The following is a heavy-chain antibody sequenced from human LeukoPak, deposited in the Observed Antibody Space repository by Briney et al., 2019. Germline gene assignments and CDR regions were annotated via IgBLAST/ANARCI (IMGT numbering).Heavy chain of an antibody. J-gene: IGHJ2*01. CDR2: ITSSGEST. V-gene: IGHV3-23*01. CDR1: GFTFSNYA. D-gene: IGHD6-19*01. Sequence: PGGSLRLSCAASGFTFSNYAMSWVRQAPGKGLEWVAAITSSGESTNYADSVKGRFTISRDNSKNTLYLQMNSLRAEDTAVYYCAKDLIAVAGRDWYFDLWGRGTLVTVSS. CDR3: AKDLIAVAGRDWYFDL.